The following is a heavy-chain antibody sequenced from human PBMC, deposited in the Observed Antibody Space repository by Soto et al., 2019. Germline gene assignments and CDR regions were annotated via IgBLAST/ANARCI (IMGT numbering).Heavy chain of an antibody. V-gene: IGHV4-61*01. CDR2: IYYSGST. CDR1: CGSVSSGSYY. Sequence: SETLSLTCTVSCGSVSSGSYYWSWIRQPPGKGLEWIGYIYYSGSTNYNPSLKSRVTISVDTSKNQFSLKLSSVTAADTAVYYCARGGSMVATDYWGQGTLVTVSS. CDR3: ARGGSMVATDY. D-gene: IGHD3-10*01. J-gene: IGHJ4*02.